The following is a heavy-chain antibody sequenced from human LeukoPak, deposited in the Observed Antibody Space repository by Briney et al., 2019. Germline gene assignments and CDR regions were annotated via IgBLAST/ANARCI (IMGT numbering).Heavy chain of an antibody. J-gene: IGHJ4*02. CDR3: AAQRDPRPFDH. V-gene: IGHV1-2*02. CDR1: GYTFIAYY. Sequence: RASVKVSCKTSGYTFIAYYLHWVRQAPGQGLEWMGWLNPGPGGTLYAQKFQGRVTMTRDMSMTTAYMELTELRSDDTAVYYCAAQRDPRPFDHWGQGTLITVS. CDR2: LNPGPGGT. D-gene: IGHD5-24*01.